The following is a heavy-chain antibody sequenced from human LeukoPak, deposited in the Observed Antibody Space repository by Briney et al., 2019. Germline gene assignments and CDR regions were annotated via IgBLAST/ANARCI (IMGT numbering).Heavy chain of an antibody. V-gene: IGHV3-33*01. CDR1: GFIFTNYG. J-gene: IGHJ3*02. D-gene: IGHD3-9*01. CDR3: ASGILTGYYRGDAFDI. CDR2: IWYDGSNE. Sequence: GGSLRLSCAASGFIFTNYGMHWVRQAPGKGLEWVAVIWYDGSNEYYADSVKGRFTISRDKSKSTVYLQMSSLRAEDTAVYYCASGILTGYYRGDAFDIWGQGTMVTVSS.